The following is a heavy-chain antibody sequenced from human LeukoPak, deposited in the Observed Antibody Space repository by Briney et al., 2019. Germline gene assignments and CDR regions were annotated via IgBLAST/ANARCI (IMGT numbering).Heavy chain of an antibody. CDR2: ISGSGGST. J-gene: IGHJ4*02. CDR3: AKDNAYSSGWLCYFDY. V-gene: IGHV3-23*01. D-gene: IGHD6-19*01. CDR1: GFTFSSYG. Sequence: QTGGSLRLSCAASGFTFSSYGMSWVRQAPGKGLEWVSAISGSGGSTYYADSVKGRFTISRDNSKNTLYLQMNSLRAEDTAVYYCAKDNAYSSGWLCYFDYWGQGTLVTVSS.